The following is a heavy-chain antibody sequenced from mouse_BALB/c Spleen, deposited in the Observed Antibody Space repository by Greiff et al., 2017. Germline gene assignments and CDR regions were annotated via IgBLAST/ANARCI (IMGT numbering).Heavy chain of an antibody. Sequence: EVMLVESGGGLVKPGGSLKLSCAASGFTFSSYAMSWVRQTPEKRLEWVATISSGGSYTYYPDSVKGRFTISRDNAKNTLYLQMSSLRSEGTAMYYCARGGYYRSSLDYWGQGTTLTVSS. CDR1: GFTFSSYA. CDR3: ARGGYYRSSLDY. J-gene: IGHJ2*01. D-gene: IGHD2-12*01. CDR2: ISSGGSYT. V-gene: IGHV5-9-1*01.